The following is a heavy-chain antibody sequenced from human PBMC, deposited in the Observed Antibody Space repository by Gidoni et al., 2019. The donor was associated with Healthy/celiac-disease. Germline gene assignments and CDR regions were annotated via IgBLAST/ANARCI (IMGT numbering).Heavy chain of an antibody. D-gene: IGHD2-15*01. Sequence: EVQLVESGGGLVQPGGSLRLSWAASGFTCSSYWMSWVRQAPGKGLGWVANIKQDGSEKYYVDSVKGRFTISRDNAKNSLYLQMNSLRAEDTAVYYCARDPAAGGYLDYWGQGTLVTVSS. CDR2: IKQDGSEK. V-gene: IGHV3-7*01. J-gene: IGHJ4*02. CDR1: GFTCSSYW. CDR3: ARDPAAGGYLDY.